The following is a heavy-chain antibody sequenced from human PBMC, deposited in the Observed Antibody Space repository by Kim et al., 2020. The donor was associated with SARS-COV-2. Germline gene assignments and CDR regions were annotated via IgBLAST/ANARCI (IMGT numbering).Heavy chain of an antibody. J-gene: IGHJ5*02. D-gene: IGHD2-2*01. CDR2: IYYSGST. CDR1: GCSISSYY. V-gene: IGHV4-59*13. Sequence: SETLSLTCTVSGCSISSYYWSWIRQPPGKGLEWIGYIYYSGSTNYNPSHKSRVTISVDTSKNQFSLMLSSVTAADTAVYYCARVPMRNWFDPWGQGTLVTVSS. CDR3: ARVPMRNWFDP.